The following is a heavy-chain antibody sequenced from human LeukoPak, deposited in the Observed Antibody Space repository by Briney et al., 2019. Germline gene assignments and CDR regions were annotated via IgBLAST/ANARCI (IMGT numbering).Heavy chain of an antibody. CDR1: GYTFTGYY. CDR3: ARDGAGNSGSYYGLDY. J-gene: IGHJ4*02. V-gene: IGHV1-2*02. D-gene: IGHD1-26*01. Sequence: GASVKVSCKASGYTFTGYYMHWVRQAPGQGLEWMGWINPNSGGTNYAQKFQGRVTMTRDTSISTAYMEVSRLRSDDTAVYYCARDGAGNSGSYYGLDYWGQGTLVTVSS. CDR2: INPNSGGT.